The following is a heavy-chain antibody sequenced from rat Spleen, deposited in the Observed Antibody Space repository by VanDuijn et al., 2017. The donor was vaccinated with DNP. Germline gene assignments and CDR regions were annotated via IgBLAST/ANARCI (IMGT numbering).Heavy chain of an antibody. CDR1: GYSITSHY. J-gene: IGHJ2*01. CDR3: ARWTRYFDY. CDR2: IRYSGST. Sequence: EVQLQEAGSDLVKPSQSLYLTGSVTGYSITSHYWGWLRKFPENKMEYIGHIRYSGSTNYNPSIKSRISITRDTSKNHFFLHVNSVTTEDTATYYCARWTRYFDYWGQGVMVTVSS. D-gene: IGHD1-7*01. V-gene: IGHV3-1*01.